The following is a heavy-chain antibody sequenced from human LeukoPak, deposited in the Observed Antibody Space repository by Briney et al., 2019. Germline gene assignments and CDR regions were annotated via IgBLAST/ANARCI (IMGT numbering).Heavy chain of an antibody. CDR3: ARVRSYGTFDY. CDR2: IYSGGST. D-gene: IGHD5-18*01. V-gene: IGHV3-53*01. J-gene: IGHJ4*02. Sequence: PRGSLRLSCAASGFTVSSNYMSWVRQAPGKGLEWVSVIYSGGSTYYADSVKGRFTISRDNSKNTLYLQMNSLRAEDTAVYYCARVRSYGTFDYWGQGTLVTVSS. CDR1: GFTVSSNY.